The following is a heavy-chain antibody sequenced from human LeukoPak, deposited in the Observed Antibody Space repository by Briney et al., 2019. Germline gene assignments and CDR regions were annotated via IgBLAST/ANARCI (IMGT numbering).Heavy chain of an antibody. CDR1: GYTFTDYY. CDR3: AIANFLYCSSTTCLFDY. Sequence: ASVKVSCKASGYTFTDYYLHWVRQARGQGFEWMGWINPNSGDTNYAQKFQGRVTMTRDTSISTAHMEMSRLRSDDTAVYYCAIANFLYCSSTTCLFDYWGQGTLVTVSS. J-gene: IGHJ4*02. D-gene: IGHD2-2*01. V-gene: IGHV1-2*02. CDR2: INPNSGDT.